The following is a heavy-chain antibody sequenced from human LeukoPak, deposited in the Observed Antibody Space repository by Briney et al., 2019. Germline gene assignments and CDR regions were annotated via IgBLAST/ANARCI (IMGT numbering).Heavy chain of an antibody. CDR1: GGSISSGGYS. D-gene: IGHD3-22*01. CDR2: IYHSGST. CDR3: ARGRYYESSGDYWTNYYYGMDV. Sequence: PSQTLSLTCAVSGGSISSGGYSWSWIRQPPGKGLEWIGYIYHSGSTYYNPSLKSRVTISVDKSKNQFSLKLISVTAADTAVYFCARGRYYESSGDYWTNYYYGMDVWGQGTTVTVSS. V-gene: IGHV4-30-2*01. J-gene: IGHJ6*02.